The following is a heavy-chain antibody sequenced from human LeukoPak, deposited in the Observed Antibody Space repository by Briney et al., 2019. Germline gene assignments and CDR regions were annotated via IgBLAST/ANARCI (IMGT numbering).Heavy chain of an antibody. V-gene: IGHV1-2*02. CDR3: ARDRSDDSNSYDAFDI. Sequence: ASVKVSCKASGYTFTGYYIHWLRQAPGQGLEWMGFINPNSGGTNYAQKFQARVSMTRDTSSSTAYMELSRLRSDDTAVYYCARDRSDDSNSYDAFDIWGQGTMVSVSS. D-gene: IGHD4-23*01. J-gene: IGHJ3*02. CDR1: GYTFTGYY. CDR2: INPNSGGT.